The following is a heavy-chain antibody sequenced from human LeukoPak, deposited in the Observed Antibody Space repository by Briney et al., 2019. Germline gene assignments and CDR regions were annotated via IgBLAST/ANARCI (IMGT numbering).Heavy chain of an antibody. D-gene: IGHD6-13*01. CDR2: ISGSGGST. CDR3: AKVAAASTGFDY. J-gene: IGHJ4*02. CDR1: GFTFSSYG. V-gene: IGHV3-23*01. Sequence: GGTLRLSCAASGFTFSSYGMSWVRQAPGKGLEWVSAISGSGGSTYYADSVKGRFAISRDNSKNTVYLQMNALRGEDTAVYYCAKVAAASTGFDYWGQGTLVIVSS.